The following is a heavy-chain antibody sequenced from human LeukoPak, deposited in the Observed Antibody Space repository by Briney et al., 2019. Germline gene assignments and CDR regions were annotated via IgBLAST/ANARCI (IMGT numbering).Heavy chain of an antibody. J-gene: IGHJ4*02. CDR3: ARVERVSSGWYPS. Sequence: ASVKVSCKASGYTFTSYDINWVRQATGQGIEWMGWMNPNSGNTGYAQKFQGRVTMTRNTSISTAYMELSSLRSEDTAVYYCARVERVSSGWYPSWGQGTLVTVSS. CDR2: MNPNSGNT. CDR1: GYTFTSYD. V-gene: IGHV1-8*01. D-gene: IGHD6-19*01.